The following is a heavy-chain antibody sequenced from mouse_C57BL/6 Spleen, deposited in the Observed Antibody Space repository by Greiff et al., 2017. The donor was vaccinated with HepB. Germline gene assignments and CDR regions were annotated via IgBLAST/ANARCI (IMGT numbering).Heavy chain of an antibody. J-gene: IGHJ4*01. V-gene: IGHV2-6-1*01. CDR3: ARHNLGRGYAMDY. CDR1: GFSLTSYG. CDR2: IWSDGST. Sequence: QVQLKESGPGLVAPSQSLSITCTVSGFSLTSYGVHWVRQPPGKGLEWLVVIWSDGSTTYNSALKSRLSISKDNSKSQVFLKMNSLQTDDTARYYCARHNLGRGYAMDYWGQGTSVTVSS. D-gene: IGHD4-1*01.